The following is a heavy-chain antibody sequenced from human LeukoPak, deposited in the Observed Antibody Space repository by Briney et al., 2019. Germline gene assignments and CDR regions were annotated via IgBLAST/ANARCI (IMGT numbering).Heavy chain of an antibody. CDR3: ATDLRGVPAES. V-gene: IGHV1-8*01. J-gene: IGHJ5*02. Sequence: ASVKVSCKASGYTFTSYDINWVRQGTGQGLEWMGWMNTNSGNTGYAQKFQGRVTMTEDTSTDTAYMELSSLRSEDTAVYYCATDLRGVPAESWGQGTLVTVSS. CDR1: GYTFTSYD. CDR2: MNTNSGNT. D-gene: IGHD3-10*01.